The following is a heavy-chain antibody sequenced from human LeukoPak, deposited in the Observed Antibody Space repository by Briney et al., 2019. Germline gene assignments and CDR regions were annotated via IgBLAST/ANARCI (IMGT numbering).Heavy chain of an antibody. J-gene: IGHJ4*02. CDR1: GFTFSSYA. CDR3: ARDRARMDY. V-gene: IGHV3-30-3*01. Sequence: AGGSLRLSCAASGFTFSSYAMHWVRQAPGKGLEWVAVISYDGSNKYYADSVKGRFTFSRDNSKNTLYLQMNSLRAEDTAVYYCARDRARMDYWGQGTLVTVSS. CDR2: ISYDGSNK.